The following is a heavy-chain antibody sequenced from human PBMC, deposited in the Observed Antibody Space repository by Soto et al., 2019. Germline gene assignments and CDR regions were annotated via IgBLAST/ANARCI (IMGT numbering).Heavy chain of an antibody. V-gene: IGHV3-11*05. Sequence: QVQLVESGGGLVKPGGSLRLSCGTSGFTLSEVYMSWIRQAPGKGLEWISYISSSGTYTKYADSVKGRFTVSRDNSRNSLFLQMNSLRAEDTAVYYCARDRGTVAGQYFDYWGQGTLVTFSS. CDR2: ISSSGTYT. CDR3: ARDRGTVAGQYFDY. J-gene: IGHJ4*02. CDR1: GFTLSEVY. D-gene: IGHD6-19*01.